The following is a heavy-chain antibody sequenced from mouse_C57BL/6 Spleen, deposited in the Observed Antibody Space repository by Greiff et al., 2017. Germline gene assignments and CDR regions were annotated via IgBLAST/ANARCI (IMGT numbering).Heavy chain of an antibody. CDR3: AIEDSPFAY. CDR1: GYAFTNYL. CDR2: INPGSGGT. Sequence: QVQLKQSGAELVRPGTSVKVSCKASGYAFTNYLIEWVKQRPGQGLEWIGVINPGSGGTNYNEKFKGKATLTADKSSSTAYMQLSSLTSEDSAVYFCAIEDSPFAYWGQGTLVTVSA. J-gene: IGHJ3*01. D-gene: IGHD3-2*01. V-gene: IGHV1-54*01.